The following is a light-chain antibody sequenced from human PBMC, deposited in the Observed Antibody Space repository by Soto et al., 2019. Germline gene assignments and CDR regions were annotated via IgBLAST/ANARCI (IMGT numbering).Light chain of an antibody. CDR3: NPYTTSNTVV. V-gene: IGLV2-14*01. CDR1: SSDVGAYNY. J-gene: IGLJ2*01. Sequence: QSALTQPASVSGSPGQSITISCTGTSSDVGAYNYVSWYQQYPGKAPKLMIYDVANRPSGVSDRFSGSKSGNTASLTISGLQAEDEADYYCNPYTTSNTVVFGGGTKLTVL. CDR2: DVA.